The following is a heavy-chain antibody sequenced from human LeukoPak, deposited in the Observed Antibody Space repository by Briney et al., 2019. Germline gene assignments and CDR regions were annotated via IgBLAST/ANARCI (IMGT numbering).Heavy chain of an antibody. CDR2: INPNSGGT. J-gene: IGHJ4*02. CDR3: ARDKRTAMVLPDY. Sequence: ASVKVSCKASGYTFTGYYMHWVRQAPGQGLEWMGWINPNSGGTNYAQKFQGRVTMTRDTSISTAYMELSRLRSGDTAVYYCARDKRTAMVLPDYWGQGTLVTVSS. D-gene: IGHD5-18*01. CDR1: GYTFTGYY. V-gene: IGHV1-2*02.